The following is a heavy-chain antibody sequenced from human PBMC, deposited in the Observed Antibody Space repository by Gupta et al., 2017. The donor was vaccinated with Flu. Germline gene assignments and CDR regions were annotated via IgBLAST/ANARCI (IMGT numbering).Heavy chain of an antibody. J-gene: IGHJ5*02. CDR2: LFYSGST. Sequence: QLQLQESGPGLVKPSETLSLTCSVSGDSISSSGYFWGWIRQPPGKGLEWIGSLFYSGSTFYNPSLKSRVTISVDTSKNHFSLEVNAAAAADTAVYFCARYGRRGSYDHWGQGTLVTVSS. D-gene: IGHD1-26*01. V-gene: IGHV4-39*02. CDR1: GDSISSSGYF. CDR3: ARYGRRGSYDH.